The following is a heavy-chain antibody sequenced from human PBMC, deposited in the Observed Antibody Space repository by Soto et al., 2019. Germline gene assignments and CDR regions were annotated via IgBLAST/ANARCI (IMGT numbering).Heavy chain of an antibody. CDR1: GGSIINGDYY. CDR3: ARDIAAAGRNWFDP. J-gene: IGHJ5*02. CDR2: IYYSGST. Sequence: SETLSLTCTVSGGSIINGDYYWTWIRQPPGKGLEWIGYIYYSGSTYYNPSLKSRVTISVDTSKNQFSLKLSSVTAADTAVYYCARDIAAAGRNWFDPWGQGTLVTVS. V-gene: IGHV4-30-4*01. D-gene: IGHD6-13*01.